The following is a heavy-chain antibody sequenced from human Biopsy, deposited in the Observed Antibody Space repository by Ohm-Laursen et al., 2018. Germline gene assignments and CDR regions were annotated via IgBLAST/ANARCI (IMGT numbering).Heavy chain of an antibody. D-gene: IGHD2/OR15-2a*01. CDR3: ARATNSTGWPYYYFYGMDV. J-gene: IGHJ6*02. CDR2: IWGSGTT. CDR1: GGSISGYY. V-gene: IGHV4-59*01. Sequence: GTLSLTCSISGGSISGYYWNWIRQSPGKGLEWIGYIWGSGTTDYNPSLQSRVSMSLELSTDQFSLKVDSVTAADTAVYYCARATNSTGWPYYYFYGMDVWGQGTTVTVSS.